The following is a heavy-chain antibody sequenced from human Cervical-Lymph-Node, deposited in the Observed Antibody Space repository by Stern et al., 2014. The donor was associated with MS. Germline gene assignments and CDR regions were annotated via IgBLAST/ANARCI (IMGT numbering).Heavy chain of an antibody. CDR1: GYTFTSYY. J-gene: IGHJ4*02. V-gene: IGHV1-46*01. Sequence: VQLEESGAEVKKPGASVKVSCKASGYTFTSYYIHWVRQAPGQGLEWMGIINPSGGSTSYAQKFQGRVTMTRDTSTSTVYMELSSLRSEDTAVYYCAVDYGDQYYFDYWGQGTLVTVSS. CDR3: AVDYGDQYYFDY. D-gene: IGHD4-17*01. CDR2: INPSGGST.